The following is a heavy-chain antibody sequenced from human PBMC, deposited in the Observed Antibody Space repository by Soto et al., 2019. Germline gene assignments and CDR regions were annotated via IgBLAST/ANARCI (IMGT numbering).Heavy chain of an antibody. Sequence: GGSLRLSCAASGFTFSSYGMHWVRQAPGKGLEWVAVIWYDGSNKYYADSVKGRFTISRDNSKNTLYLQMNSLRAEDTAVYYCARDKGCSGGSCYYYYYYYMDVWGKGTTVTVSS. CDR1: GFTFSSYG. CDR2: IWYDGSNK. CDR3: ARDKGCSGGSCYYYYYYYMDV. J-gene: IGHJ6*03. D-gene: IGHD2-15*01. V-gene: IGHV3-33*01.